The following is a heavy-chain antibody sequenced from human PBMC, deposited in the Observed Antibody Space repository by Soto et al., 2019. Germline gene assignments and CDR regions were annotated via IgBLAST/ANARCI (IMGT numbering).Heavy chain of an antibody. CDR2: FDPEDGET. V-gene: IGHV1-24*01. CDR3: ATHPLHSSSLGYYYYGMDV. D-gene: IGHD6-13*01. CDR1: GYTLTELS. Sequence: ASVKVSCKVSGYTLTELSMHWVRQAPGKGLEWMGGFDPEDGETIYAQKFQGRVTMTEDTSTDTAYMELSSLRSEDTAVYYCATHPLHSSSLGYYYYGMDVWGQGTTVTVSS. J-gene: IGHJ6*02.